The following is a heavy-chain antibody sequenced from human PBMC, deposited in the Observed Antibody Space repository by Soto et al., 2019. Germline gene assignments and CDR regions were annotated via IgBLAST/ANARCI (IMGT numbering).Heavy chain of an antibody. J-gene: IGHJ5*02. V-gene: IGHV3-23*01. CDR1: EFRFSDYG. Sequence: GGSLGLSCEASEFRFSDYGMNWVRQAPGKGLEWVSSISGSGGSTYYADSVKGRFTISRDNSKNRLYLQMSSLSAEDTAVYYCAKDRRIVVGSCMVSWGQGTLVSVST. CDR2: ISGSGGST. CDR3: AKDRRIVVGSCMVS. D-gene: IGHD2-8*01.